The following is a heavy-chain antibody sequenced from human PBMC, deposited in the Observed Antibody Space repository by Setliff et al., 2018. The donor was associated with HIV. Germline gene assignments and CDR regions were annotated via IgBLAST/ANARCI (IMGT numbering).Heavy chain of an antibody. J-gene: IGHJ4*02. CDR3: AREDSSWYGSLDY. Sequence: GGSLRLSCAASGFTFSRYSMNWVRQAPGKGLEWVSYISSGSGDTTHYADFVKGRFTISRDNSKNTVYLQMNSLRAEDMAIYYCAREDSSWYGSLDYWGQGTPVTVSS. CDR2: ISSGSGDTT. V-gene: IGHV3-48*01. D-gene: IGHD6-13*01. CDR1: GFTFSRYS.